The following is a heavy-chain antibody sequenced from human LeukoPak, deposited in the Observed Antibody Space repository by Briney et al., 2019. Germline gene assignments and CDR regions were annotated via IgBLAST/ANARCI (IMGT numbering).Heavy chain of an antibody. V-gene: IGHV3-74*01. D-gene: IGHD3-22*01. CDR1: GFTFSLYW. CDR3: ARAPSEIGGYFPEYFRH. J-gene: IGHJ1*01. Sequence: GGSLRLSRAASGFTFSLYWMHWVRQAPGKGLVWVSRIKSDGGTNYADSVKGRFTISRDNAKKTVSLQMNSLRPEDTGVYYCARAPSEIGGYFPEYFRHWGQGTLVTVSS. CDR2: IKSDGGT.